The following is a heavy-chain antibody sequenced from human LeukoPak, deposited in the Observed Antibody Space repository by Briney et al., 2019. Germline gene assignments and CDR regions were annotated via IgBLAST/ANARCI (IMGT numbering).Heavy chain of an antibody. CDR2: INTNTGNP. J-gene: IGHJ4*02. CDR3: ARGKWRDGYNCRDY. CDR1: GYTFTSYA. V-gene: IGHV7-4-1*02. Sequence: ASVKVSCKASGYTFTSYAMNWVRQAPGQGLEWMGWINTNTGNPTYAQGFTGRFVFSLDTSVSTAYLQISSLKAEDTAVYYCARGKWRDGYNCRDYWGQGTLVTVSS. D-gene: IGHD5-24*01.